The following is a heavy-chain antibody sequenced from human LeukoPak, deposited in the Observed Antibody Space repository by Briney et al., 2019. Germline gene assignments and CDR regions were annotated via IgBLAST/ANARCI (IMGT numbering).Heavy chain of an antibody. CDR3: ARLPVAGAYYFYYVDV. Sequence: SETLSLTCAVYGGSFRGYYWSWIRQPPGKGLEWIGEVNDSGSTNYNPSLKSRVTISSDTSKNQFSLNLSSVTAADTAVYYCARLPVAGAYYFYYVDVWGKGTTVTVSS. J-gene: IGHJ6*03. D-gene: IGHD6-19*01. CDR2: VNDSGST. V-gene: IGHV4-34*01. CDR1: GGSFRGYY.